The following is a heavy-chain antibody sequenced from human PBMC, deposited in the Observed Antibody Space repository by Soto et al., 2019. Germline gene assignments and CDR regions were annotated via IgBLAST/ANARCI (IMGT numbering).Heavy chain of an antibody. CDR3: ARRLVDTEVFEY. CDR2: IYYAGST. V-gene: IGHV4-59*08. Sequence: SQPLSVTWTVSDGSRISYCRSWIRQPPGRGLEWIGFIYYAGSTKYNPSLNSRVTISVDTSKNQFSLTVTSVTAADTSVYYCARRLVDTEVFEYRGQGTLVTVSS. D-gene: IGHD5-12*01. J-gene: IGHJ4*02. CDR1: DGSRISYC.